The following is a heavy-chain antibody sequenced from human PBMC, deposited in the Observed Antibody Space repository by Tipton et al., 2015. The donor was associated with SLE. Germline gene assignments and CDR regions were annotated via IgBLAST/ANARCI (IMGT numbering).Heavy chain of an antibody. J-gene: IGHJ3*02. D-gene: IGHD6-19*01. Sequence: TLSLTCTVSGGSISSSSYYWGWIRQPPGKGLEWIWSIYYSGSTYYNPSLKSRGTLSVDTSKNQFSLKLSSVTAADTAVYYCARDSTAYSSGWVDAFDIWGQGTMVTVSS. CDR3: ARDSTAYSSGWVDAFDI. V-gene: IGHV4-39*07. CDR1: GGSISSSSYY. CDR2: IYYSGST.